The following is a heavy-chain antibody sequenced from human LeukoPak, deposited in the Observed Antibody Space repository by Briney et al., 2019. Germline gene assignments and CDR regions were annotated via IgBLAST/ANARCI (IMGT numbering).Heavy chain of an antibody. D-gene: IGHD6-19*01. Sequence: GGSLRLSCAASGFTFSSYSMNWARQAPGKGLEWVSSISSSSSYIYYADSVKGRFTISRDNAKNSLYLQMNSLRAEDTAVYYCARESSSGWVTWGQGTLVTVSS. J-gene: IGHJ5*02. V-gene: IGHV3-21*01. CDR2: ISSSSSYI. CDR1: GFTFSSYS. CDR3: ARESSSGWVT.